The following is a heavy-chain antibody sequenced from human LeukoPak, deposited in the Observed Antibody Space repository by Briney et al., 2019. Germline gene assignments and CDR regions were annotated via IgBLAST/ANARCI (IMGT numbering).Heavy chain of an antibody. Sequence: SETLPLTCAVYGGSFSGYYWSWIRQPPGKGLEWIGEISHSGSTNYNPSLKSRVTISVDTSKNQFSLKLSSVTAADTAVYYCARGSPARAFDIWGQGTMVTVSS. CDR2: ISHSGST. CDR3: ARGSPARAFDI. CDR1: GGSFSGYY. J-gene: IGHJ3*02. V-gene: IGHV4-34*01.